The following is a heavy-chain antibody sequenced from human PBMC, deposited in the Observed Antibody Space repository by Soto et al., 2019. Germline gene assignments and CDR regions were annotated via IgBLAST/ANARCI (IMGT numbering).Heavy chain of an antibody. J-gene: IGHJ4*02. V-gene: IGHV3-30-3*01. CDR3: ARVIGYCTNGVCYGLDY. D-gene: IGHD2-8*01. Sequence: QVQLVESGGGVVQPGRSLRLSCAASGFTFSSYAMHWVRQAPGKGLEGVAVISYDGSNKYYADSVKGRFTISRDNSKNTLYLQMNSLRAEDTAVYYCARVIGYCTNGVCYGLDYWGQGTLVTVSS. CDR2: ISYDGSNK. CDR1: GFTFSSYA.